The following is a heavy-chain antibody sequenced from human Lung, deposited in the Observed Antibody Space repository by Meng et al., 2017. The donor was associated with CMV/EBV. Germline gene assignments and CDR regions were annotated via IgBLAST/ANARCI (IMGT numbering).Heavy chain of an antibody. J-gene: IGHJ4*02. CDR1: GFRFDDYG. CDR2: IRHDGTNK. Sequence: SXAASGFRFDDYGMHWVRQTPGKGLEWVAFIRHDGTNKFYGASVKGRFTISRDNSKSTVYLQMNSLRPEETALYYCAKDLLLFGGPNAYFDQWCQGTLVTVSS. V-gene: IGHV3-30*02. D-gene: IGHD3-16*01. CDR3: AKDLLLFGGPNAYFDQ.